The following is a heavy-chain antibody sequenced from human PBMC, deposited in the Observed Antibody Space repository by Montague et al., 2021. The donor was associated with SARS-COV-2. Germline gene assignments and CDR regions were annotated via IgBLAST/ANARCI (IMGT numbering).Heavy chain of an antibody. CDR3: ASDPNWGAH. V-gene: IGHV3-7*05. D-gene: IGHD7-27*01. CDR1: GFSVSTFL. J-gene: IGHJ4*02. Sequence: SLRLSCAASGFSVSTFLMTWVRQAPGKGLEWVASIKPDGSDKYYVESVKGRFTISRDNARNSLYLQLNNLRAEDTAVYYCASDPNWGAHWGQGNLVTVSS. CDR2: IKPDGSDK.